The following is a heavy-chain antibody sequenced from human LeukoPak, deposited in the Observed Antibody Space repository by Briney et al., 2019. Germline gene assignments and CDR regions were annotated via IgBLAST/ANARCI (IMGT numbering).Heavy chain of an antibody. J-gene: IGHJ6*02. V-gene: IGHV3-23*01. Sequence: GGSLRLSCAASGFTFSTDVMSWVRQAPGKGLECVSAISGSGGNTYYADSVKGRFTISRDNSKNMLYLQMNSLRAEDTAVYYWAEVAGRIQNWPQPLWDGFERWGQGTKVTV. D-gene: IGHD3-10*01. CDR1: GFTFSTDV. CDR2: ISGSGGNT. CDR3: AEVAGRIQNWPQPLWDGFER.